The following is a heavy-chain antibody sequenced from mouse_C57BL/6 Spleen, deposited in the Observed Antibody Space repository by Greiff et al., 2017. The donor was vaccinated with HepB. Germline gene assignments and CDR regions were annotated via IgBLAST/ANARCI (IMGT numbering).Heavy chain of an antibody. CDR1: GYSITSGYY. CDR3: AREDAVYFN. D-gene: IGHD1-1*01. CDR2: ISYDGSN. J-gene: IGHJ2*01. Sequence: DVQLQESGPGLVKPSQSLSLTCSVTGYSITSGYYWNWIRQFPGNKLEWMGYISYDGSNNYNPSLQNRISITRDTSKNQFFLKLNSVTTEDTATYYCAREDAVYFNWGQGTTLTVSA. V-gene: IGHV3-6*01.